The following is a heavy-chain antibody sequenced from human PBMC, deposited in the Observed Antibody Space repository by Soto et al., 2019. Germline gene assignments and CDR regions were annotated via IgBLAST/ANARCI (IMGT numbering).Heavy chain of an antibody. D-gene: IGHD3-22*01. CDR2: ISSSSSYI. CDR3: ARERRDGGYYYDY. J-gene: IGHJ4*02. V-gene: IGHV3-21*01. Sequence: GGSLRLSCAASGFTFSSYSMNWVRQAPGKGLEWVSSISSSSSYIYYADSVKGRFTISRDNAKNSLYLQMNSLRAEDAAVYYCARERRDGGYYYDYWGQGTLFTVSS. CDR1: GFTFSSYS.